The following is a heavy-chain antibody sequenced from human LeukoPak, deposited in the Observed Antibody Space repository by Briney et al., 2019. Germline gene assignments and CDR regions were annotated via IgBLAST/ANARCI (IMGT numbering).Heavy chain of an antibody. CDR1: GFTFSSYS. CDR3: ARAAMVTFYYYYYMDV. D-gene: IGHD5-18*01. V-gene: IGHV3-7*04. J-gene: IGHJ6*03. Sequence: GGSLRLSCAASGFTFSSYSMNWVRQAPGKGLEWVANIKQDGSEKYYVDSVRGRFTISRDNAKNSLSLQMNSLRAEDTAVYYCARAAMVTFYYYYYMDVWGKGTTVTVSS. CDR2: IKQDGSEK.